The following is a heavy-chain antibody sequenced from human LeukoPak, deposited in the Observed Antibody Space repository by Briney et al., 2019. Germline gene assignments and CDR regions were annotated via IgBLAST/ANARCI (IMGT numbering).Heavy chain of an antibody. CDR1: GFTFSSYA. CDR3: ARDYCSSTSCYYYYYYGMDV. J-gene: IGHJ6*02. Sequence: GGSLRLSCAASGFTFSSYAMHWVRQAPGKGLEWVAVISYDGSNKYYADSVKGRFTISRDNSKNTLYPQMNSLRAEDTAVYYCARDYCSSTSCYYYYYYGMDVWGQGTTVTVSS. CDR2: ISYDGSNK. V-gene: IGHV3-30-3*01. D-gene: IGHD2-2*01.